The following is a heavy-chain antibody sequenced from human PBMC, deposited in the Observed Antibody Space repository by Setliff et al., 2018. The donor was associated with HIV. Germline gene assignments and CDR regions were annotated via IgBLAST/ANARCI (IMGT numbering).Heavy chain of an antibody. CDR3: AKGAGLGWASFDY. D-gene: IGHD3-16*01. CDR2: IWTDGDKK. Sequence: QAGGSLRLSCAASGFTFSSYGIHWVRQVPGKGLEWVAIIWTDGDKKYYADSVKGRYTISRDNSKNTLYLQMNSLRAEDTALYYCAKGAGLGWASFDYWGQGTLVTVSS. CDR1: GFTFSSYG. J-gene: IGHJ4*02. V-gene: IGHV3-33*06.